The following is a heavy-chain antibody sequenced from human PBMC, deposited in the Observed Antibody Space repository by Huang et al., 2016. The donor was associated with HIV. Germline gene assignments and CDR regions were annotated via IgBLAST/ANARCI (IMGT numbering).Heavy chain of an antibody. CDR1: GYSFTSYW. D-gene: IGHD1-1*01. V-gene: IGHV5-51*01. J-gene: IGHJ4*02. CDR2: SYPGDADT. CDR3: ARLSTTWYFDY. Sequence: EVQLVQSGAEVKKPGESLKFSWKGSGYSFTSYWIGWVRQMPGKGLEGMGISYPGDADTRDSPCFQGQVTISADKSMSTADLQGSSLKASDTAMYYCARLSTTWYFDYWGQGTLVTVSS.